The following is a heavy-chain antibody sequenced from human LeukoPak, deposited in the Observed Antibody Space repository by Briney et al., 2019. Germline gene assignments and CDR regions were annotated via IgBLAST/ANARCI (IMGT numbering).Heavy chain of an antibody. Sequence: ASVKVPCKASGYTFTSYGISWVRQAPGQGLEWMGWISAYNGNTNYAQKLQGRVTMTTDTSTSTAYMELRSLRSDDTAVYYCAVHPGYSSWTAHRGILDYWGQGTLVTVSS. D-gene: IGHD6-13*01. J-gene: IGHJ4*02. CDR2: ISAYNGNT. CDR3: AVHPGYSSWTAHRGILDY. V-gene: IGHV1-18*01. CDR1: GYTFTSYG.